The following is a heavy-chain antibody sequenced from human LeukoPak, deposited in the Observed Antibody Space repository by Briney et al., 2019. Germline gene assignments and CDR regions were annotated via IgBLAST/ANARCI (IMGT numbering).Heavy chain of an antibody. CDR3: ARALDPSYYDFWSGYFAFDI. J-gene: IGHJ3*02. Sequence: SVKVSCKASGGTVSSYAISWVRQAPGQGLECMGGIIPIFGTANYAQKFQGRVTITADESTSTAYMELSSLRSEDTAVYYCARALDPSYYDFWSGYFAFDIWGQGTMVTVSS. CDR1: GGTVSSYA. CDR2: IIPIFGTA. D-gene: IGHD3-3*01. V-gene: IGHV1-69*13.